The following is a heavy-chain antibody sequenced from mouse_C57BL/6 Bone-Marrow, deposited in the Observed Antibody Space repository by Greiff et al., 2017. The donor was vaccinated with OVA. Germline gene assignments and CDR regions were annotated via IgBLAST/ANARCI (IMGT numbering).Heavy chain of an antibody. J-gene: IGHJ4*01. CDR3: AITCYAMEY. D-gene: IGHD1-3*01. CDR2: ICSGGSYT. V-gene: IGHV5-6*01. Sequence: EVKLQESGGDLVKPGGSLKLSCAASGFTFSSYGMSWVRQTPDKRLEWVATICSGGSYTYYPASVKGRFTISRDNANNTLYLQRSSLKSEDTAMYYCAITCYAMEYGGQGTSVTVSS. CDR1: GFTFSSYG.